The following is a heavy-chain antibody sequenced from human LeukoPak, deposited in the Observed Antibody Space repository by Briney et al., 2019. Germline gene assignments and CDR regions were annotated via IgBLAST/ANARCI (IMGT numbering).Heavy chain of an antibody. CDR2: ISSRSSYI. V-gene: IGHV3-21*01. D-gene: IGHD6-19*01. Sequence: GGSLTLSCAASGFTFSSYSMNGVRQAPGKGLEWVSSISSRSSYIYYADSVKGRFSMSRDSAKNSLYLQMNSLRAEDTAVYYCARDHNRYSSGWVPDYWGEGTLVTVSS. CDR3: ARDHNRYSSGWVPDY. J-gene: IGHJ4*02. CDR1: GFTFSSYS.